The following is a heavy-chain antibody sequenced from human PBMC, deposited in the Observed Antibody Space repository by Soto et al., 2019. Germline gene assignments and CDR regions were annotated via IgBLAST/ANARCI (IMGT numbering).Heavy chain of an antibody. CDR3: AKDRSIVGATDAFDI. V-gene: IGHV3-23*01. Sequence: GGSLRLSCAASGLTLSSYAMSWVRQAPGKGLEWVSGISASGGSTYYADSVKGRFTISRDSSKNTLYLQMNSLRAEDTAVYYCAKDRSIVGATDAFDIWGQGTMVTVSS. CDR1: GLTLSSYA. D-gene: IGHD1-26*01. CDR2: ISASGGST. J-gene: IGHJ3*02.